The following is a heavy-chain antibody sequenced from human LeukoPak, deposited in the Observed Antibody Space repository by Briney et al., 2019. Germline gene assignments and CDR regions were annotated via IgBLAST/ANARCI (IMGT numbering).Heavy chain of an antibody. CDR1: GFTFSSYS. D-gene: IGHD1-1*01. J-gene: IGHJ4*02. Sequence: GGSLRLSCAASGFTFSSYSMNWVRQAPGKGLEWVSSISSSSSYIYYADSMKGRFTISRDNAKNSLYLQMNSLRAEDTAVYYCAREQTGYFDYWGQGTLVTVSS. CDR3: AREQTGYFDY. CDR2: ISSSSSYI. V-gene: IGHV3-21*01.